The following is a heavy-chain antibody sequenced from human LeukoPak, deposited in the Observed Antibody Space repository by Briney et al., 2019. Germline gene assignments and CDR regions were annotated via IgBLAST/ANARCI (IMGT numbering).Heavy chain of an antibody. Sequence: SETLSLTCTVSGGSISSYYWSWIRQPPGKGLEWIGYIYYSGSTNYNPSLKSRVTISVDTSKNQFSLKLSSVTAADTAVYYCARVTEQGGYSSSGYFDYWGQGTLVTVSS. CDR1: GGSISSYY. D-gene: IGHD6-13*01. J-gene: IGHJ4*02. CDR2: IYYSGST. CDR3: ARVTEQGGYSSSGYFDY. V-gene: IGHV4-59*01.